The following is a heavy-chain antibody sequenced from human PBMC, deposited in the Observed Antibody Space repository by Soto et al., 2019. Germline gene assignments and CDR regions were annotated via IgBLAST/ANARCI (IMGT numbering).Heavy chain of an antibody. CDR3: ASPQYINDYALSNFDF. CDR2: ITADKGDT. CDR1: GYTFTNYA. Sequence: QVQLVQSGPEVKKPGASVKVSCKASGYTFTNYAVHWVRQAPGQGLEWMGWITADKGDTRFSQKFQGRITSTWDTSASTVYMELRSLTSEDTAVYYCASPQYINDYALSNFDFWGQGTLVTVSS. V-gene: IGHV1-3*01. J-gene: IGHJ4*02. D-gene: IGHD3-16*01.